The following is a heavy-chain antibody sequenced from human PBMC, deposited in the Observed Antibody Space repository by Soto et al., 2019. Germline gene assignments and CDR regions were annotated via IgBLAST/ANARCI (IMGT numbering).Heavy chain of an antibody. J-gene: IGHJ4*02. V-gene: IGHV4-34*01. CDR3: ARDKITGLFHY. Sequence: SETLYLTCAVDGGSFSGYYWTWIRQPPGTGLEWIGEINHSGSTNYNPSLKSRVTISVDTSKNQFSLKLTSVTAADTAVYYCARDKITGLFHYWAQGTLVTVS. D-gene: IGHD2-8*02. CDR2: INHSGST. CDR1: GGSFSGYY.